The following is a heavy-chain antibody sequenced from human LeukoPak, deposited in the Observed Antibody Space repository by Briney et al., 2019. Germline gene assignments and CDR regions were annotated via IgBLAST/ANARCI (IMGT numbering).Heavy chain of an antibody. V-gene: IGHV1-69*06. J-gene: IGHJ5*02. Sequence: SVKVSCKASGYTFASYGISWVRQAPGQRLEWMGGIIPIFGTANYAQKFQGRVTITADKYTSTDYMELSSLRSEDTAVYYCARDNSVGDIAWWFDPWGQGTLVTVSS. CDR1: GYTFASYG. CDR3: ARDNSVGDIAWWFDP. D-gene: IGHD3-16*02. CDR2: IIPIFGTA.